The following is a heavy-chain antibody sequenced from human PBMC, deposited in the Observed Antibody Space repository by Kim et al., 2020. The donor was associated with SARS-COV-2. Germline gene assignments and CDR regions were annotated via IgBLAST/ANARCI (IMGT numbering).Heavy chain of an antibody. CDR1: GFTFSSYG. CDR2: ISYDGSNK. CDR3: AKAERIAAAGIDY. D-gene: IGHD6-13*01. V-gene: IGHV3-30*18. Sequence: GGSLRLSCAASGFTFSSYGMHWVRQAPGKGLEWVAVISYDGSNKYYADSVKGRFTISRDNSKNTLYLQMNSLRAEDTALYYCAKAERIAAAGIDYWGQGT. J-gene: IGHJ4*02.